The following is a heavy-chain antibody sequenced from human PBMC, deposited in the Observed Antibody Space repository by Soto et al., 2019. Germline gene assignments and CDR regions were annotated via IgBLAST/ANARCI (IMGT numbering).Heavy chain of an antibody. V-gene: IGHV1-69*13. Sequence: GASVKVSCKASGGPFSSYAISSVRQAPGQGLEWIGGILPLFGTAKYAQKFQGRVTITADESTSTAYMELSSLRSEDTAVYYCARGRSWYFDLWGRGTLVTVSS. CDR1: GGPFSSYA. J-gene: IGHJ2*01. CDR3: ARGRSWYFDL. CDR2: ILPLFGTA.